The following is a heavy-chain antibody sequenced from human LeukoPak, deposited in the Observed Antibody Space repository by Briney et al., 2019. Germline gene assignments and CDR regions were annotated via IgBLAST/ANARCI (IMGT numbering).Heavy chain of an antibody. CDR2: INPNGGGT. V-gene: IGHV1-2*02. D-gene: IGHD3-9*01. J-gene: IGHJ4*02. CDR3: ARVRSNYDILTGFDY. Sequence: ASVKVSCKASGYTFTGYYMHWVRQAPGQGLEWMGWINPNGGGTNYAQKFQGRVTMTRDTSISTAYMELSRLRSDDTAVYYCARVRSNYDILTGFDYWGQGTLVTVSS. CDR1: GYTFTGYY.